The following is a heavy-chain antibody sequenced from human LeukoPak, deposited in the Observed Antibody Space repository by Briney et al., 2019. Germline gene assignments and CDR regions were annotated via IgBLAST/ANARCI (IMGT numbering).Heavy chain of an antibody. CDR1: GFTFSSYA. J-gene: IGHJ6*03. V-gene: IGHV3-23*01. CDR3: ARETCCYYYYMDV. Sequence: GGSLRLSCAASGFTFSSYAMSWVRQAPGKGLEWVSAISGSGDNPYYADSVKGRFTISRDNSKNTLYLQMNSLRAEDTAVYYCARETCCYYYYMDVWGKGTTVTVSS. CDR2: ISGSGDNP.